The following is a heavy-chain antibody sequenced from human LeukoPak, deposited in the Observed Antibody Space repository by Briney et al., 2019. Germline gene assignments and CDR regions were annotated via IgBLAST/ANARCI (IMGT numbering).Heavy chain of an antibody. CDR3: ARSRGLFDY. CDR1: GFTFSSYV. Sequence: GGSLRLSCAASGFTFSSYVMSWVRQAPGKGLEWVAVISYDGSNKYYADSVKGRFTISRDNSKNTLYLQMNSLRAEDTAVYYCARSRGLFDYWGQGTLVTVSS. V-gene: IGHV3-30*03. J-gene: IGHJ4*02. D-gene: IGHD6-19*01. CDR2: ISYDGSNK.